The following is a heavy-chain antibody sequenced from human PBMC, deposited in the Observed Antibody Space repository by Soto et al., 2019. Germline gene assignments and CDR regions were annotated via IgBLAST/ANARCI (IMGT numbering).Heavy chain of an antibody. CDR3: ARDYGGYDWGNWFDP. J-gene: IGHJ5*02. Sequence: ASVKVSCKASGYTFTSYYMHWVRQAPGQGPEWMGIINPSGGSTSYAQKFQGRVTMTRDTSTSTVYMELSSLRSEDTAVYYCARDYGGYDWGNWFDPWGQGTLVTVSS. CDR2: INPSGGST. V-gene: IGHV1-46*03. CDR1: GYTFTSYY. D-gene: IGHD5-12*01.